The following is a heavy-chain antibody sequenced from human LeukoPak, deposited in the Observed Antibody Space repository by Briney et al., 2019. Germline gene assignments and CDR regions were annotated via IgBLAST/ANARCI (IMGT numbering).Heavy chain of an antibody. Sequence: PGGSLRLSWAASWFTVSSNYMGWVRQAPGKGLEWVSSISSSSSYIYYADSVKGRFTISRDNAKNSLYLQMNSLRAEDTAVYYCARHPRLEYYYYYIDVWGTGTTVTVSS. V-gene: IGHV3-21*01. CDR2: ISSSSSYI. CDR1: WFTVSSNY. D-gene: IGHD1-1*01. J-gene: IGHJ6*03. CDR3: ARHPRLEYYYYYIDV.